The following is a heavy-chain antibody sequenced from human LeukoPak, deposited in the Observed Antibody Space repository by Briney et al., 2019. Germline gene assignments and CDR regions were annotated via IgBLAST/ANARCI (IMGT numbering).Heavy chain of an antibody. D-gene: IGHD4-11*01. Sequence: QPGGSLRLSCAASGFTFSNYAMNWVLQAPGKGLEWVSGISGSGGSTYYADSVKGRFTISRDNSKNTLYLQMISLRAEDTAVYYCAKDRYSNYGNWFDPWGQGTLVTVFS. CDR3: AKDRYSNYGNWFDP. CDR2: ISGSGGST. J-gene: IGHJ5*02. CDR1: GFTFSNYA. V-gene: IGHV3-23*01.